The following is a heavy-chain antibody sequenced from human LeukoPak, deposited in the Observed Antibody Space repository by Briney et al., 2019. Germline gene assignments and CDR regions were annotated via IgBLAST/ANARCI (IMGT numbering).Heavy chain of an antibody. Sequence: SQTLSLTCAVSGGSISSGGYSWSWIRQPPGKGLEWIAYLYHSGSTYYNPSLKSRVTISVDRSKNQFSLKLSSVTAADTAVYYCARGIQEDYYDSSGYYYSWFDPWGQGTLVTVSS. CDR2: LYHSGST. J-gene: IGHJ5*02. D-gene: IGHD3-22*01. CDR3: ARGIQEDYYDSSGYYYSWFDP. V-gene: IGHV4-30-2*01. CDR1: GGSISSGGYS.